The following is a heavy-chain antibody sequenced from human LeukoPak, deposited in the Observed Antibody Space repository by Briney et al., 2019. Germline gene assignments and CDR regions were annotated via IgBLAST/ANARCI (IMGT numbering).Heavy chain of an antibody. CDR2: IYHSGST. Sequence: SETLSLTCTVSGGSISNSGHYWSWIRQPPGKGLEWIGYIYHSGSTYYNPSLKSRVTISVDRSKNQFSLKLSSVTAADTAVYYCARGLYYYDSSGYAMDYWGQGTLVTVSS. J-gene: IGHJ4*02. D-gene: IGHD3-22*01. V-gene: IGHV4-30-2*01. CDR3: ARGLYYYDSSGYAMDY. CDR1: GGSISNSGHY.